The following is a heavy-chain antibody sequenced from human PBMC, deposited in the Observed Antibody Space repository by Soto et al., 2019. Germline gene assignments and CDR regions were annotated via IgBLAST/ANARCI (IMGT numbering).Heavy chain of an antibody. CDR1: GFSVSTYG. J-gene: IGHJ4*02. D-gene: IGHD1-1*01. CDR2: VSGGDGGT. Sequence: EVQLLGSGGCLVQPGGSLRLSCAASGFSVSTYGVTWVRQAPGKGLEWVSGVSGGDGGTHYADSVKGRFTISRDNSKNTVYLRMNSLRADDTAVYYCARWNGFGDYGGQGTLVTVSS. V-gene: IGHV3-23*01. CDR3: ARWNGFGDY.